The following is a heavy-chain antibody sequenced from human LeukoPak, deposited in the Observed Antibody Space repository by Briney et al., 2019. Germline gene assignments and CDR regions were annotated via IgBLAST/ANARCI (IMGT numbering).Heavy chain of an antibody. V-gene: IGHV4-39*01. CDR3: VRKKDTAMVIDY. J-gene: IGHJ4*02. D-gene: IGHD5-18*01. CDR2: IYYSGST. CDR1: GGSISSSSYY. Sequence: PSETLSLICTVSGGSISSSSYYWGWIRQPPGKGLEWIGSIYYSGSTYYNPSLKSRVTISVDTSKNQFSLKLSSVTAADTAVYYCVRKKDTAMVIDYWGQGTLVTVSS.